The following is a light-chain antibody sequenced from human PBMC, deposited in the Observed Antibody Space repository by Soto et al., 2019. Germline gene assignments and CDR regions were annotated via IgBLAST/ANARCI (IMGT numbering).Light chain of an antibody. CDR1: SSDVGGYNY. CDR2: DVS. CDR3: SSYTSSSIYV. Sequence: QSALTQPAPVSGSPGQSITISCTGTSSDVGGYNYVSWYQQHPGKAPKLMTYDVSNRPSEVSNRFSGSKSGNTASLTISGLQAEDEADYYCSSYTSSSIYVFGTGTKLTVL. J-gene: IGLJ1*01. V-gene: IGLV2-14*01.